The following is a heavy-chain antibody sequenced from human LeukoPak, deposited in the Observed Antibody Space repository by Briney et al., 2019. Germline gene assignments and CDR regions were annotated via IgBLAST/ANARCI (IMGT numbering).Heavy chain of an antibody. CDR3: ARTVAKPYYFDY. D-gene: IGHD4-23*01. Sequence: PSETLSLTCTVSGGSISSYYWSWIRQPPGKGLEWIGYIYYSGSTNYNPSLKSRVTISVDTSKNQFSLKLSSVTAADTAAYYCARTVAKPYYFDYWGQGTLVTVSS. V-gene: IGHV4-59*01. CDR2: IYYSGST. CDR1: GGSISSYY. J-gene: IGHJ4*02.